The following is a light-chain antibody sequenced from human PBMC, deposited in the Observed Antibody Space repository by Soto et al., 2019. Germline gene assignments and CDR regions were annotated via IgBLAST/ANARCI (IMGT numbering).Light chain of an antibody. J-gene: IGKJ1*01. CDR2: SAS. CDR1: QSVSNSY. Sequence: EIVLTQSPGTLSLSPGEGATLSCRASQSVSNSYLAWYQQKPGQAPRLLIYSASNRATGIPDRFSGSGSGTDFTLTISRLEPEDFAVYYCQQYGSSFRTFGQGTKVDIK. V-gene: IGKV3-20*01. CDR3: QQYGSSFRT.